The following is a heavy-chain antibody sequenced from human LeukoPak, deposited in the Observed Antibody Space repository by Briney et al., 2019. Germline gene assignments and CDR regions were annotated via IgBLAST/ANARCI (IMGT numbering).Heavy chain of an antibody. J-gene: IGHJ6*02. V-gene: IGHV3-30*18. CDR2: ISDDGGDK. D-gene: IGHD2-15*01. CDR3: AKVVVAATNVAYYGMDV. CDR1: GFTFSNYG. Sequence: PGGSLRLSCAASGFTFSNYGMHWVRQAPGKGLEWVAVISDDGGDKYYADSVKGRLTISRDNPKNTLYLQMTSLRPEDTAVYYCAKVVVAATNVAYYGMDVWGQGTTVTVSS.